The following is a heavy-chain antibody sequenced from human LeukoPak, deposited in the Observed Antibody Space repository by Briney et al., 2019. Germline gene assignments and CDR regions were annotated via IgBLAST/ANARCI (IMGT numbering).Heavy chain of an antibody. J-gene: IGHJ4*02. D-gene: IGHD1-26*01. CDR2: ISYSGST. V-gene: IGHV4-30-4*08. CDR3: ARRRERRRTDRFDYFDY. Sequence: SQTLSLTRTVSGGSISSGDYYWSWFRQPPGKGLEWIGYISYSGSTNYNPSLKSRITISLDTSKNQFSLKLSSVTAADTAVYYCARRRERRRTDRFDYFDYWGQGALVAVSS. CDR1: GGSISSGDYY.